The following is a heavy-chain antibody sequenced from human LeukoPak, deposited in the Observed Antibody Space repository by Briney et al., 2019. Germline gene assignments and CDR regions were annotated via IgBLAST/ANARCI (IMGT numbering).Heavy chain of an antibody. CDR2: IDPSDSYT. CDR3: AKTGDPYYGSGSYGMDV. CDR1: GYSFTSYW. V-gene: IGHV5-10-1*01. D-gene: IGHD3-10*01. Sequence: GESLKISRKGSGYSFTSYWITWVRQMPGKGLEWMGRIDPSDSYTDYSPSFQGHVTISADKSISTAYLQWSSLKASDTAMYYCAKTGDPYYGSGSYGMDVWGQGTTVTVSS. J-gene: IGHJ6*02.